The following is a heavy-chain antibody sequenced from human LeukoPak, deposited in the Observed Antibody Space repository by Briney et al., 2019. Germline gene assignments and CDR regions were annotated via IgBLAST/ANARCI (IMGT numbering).Heavy chain of an antibody. Sequence: RPGGSLRLSCAASGFTFNTHGMSWVRQAPGKGLEWVSTISRSGGNAYYADSVKGRFTISRDNSQNTLYLQMNSLRAEETAVYYSAKGYYDSGGYTYAMDVWGQGTTVTVSS. D-gene: IGHD3-22*01. CDR2: ISRSGGNA. V-gene: IGHV3-23*01. J-gene: IGHJ6*02. CDR1: GFTFNTHG. CDR3: AKGYYDSGGYTYAMDV.